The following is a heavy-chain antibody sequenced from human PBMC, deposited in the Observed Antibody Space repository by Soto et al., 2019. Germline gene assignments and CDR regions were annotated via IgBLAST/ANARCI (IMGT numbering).Heavy chain of an antibody. Sequence: GGSLRLSCAASGFTFSSYAMSWVRQAPGEGLEWVSAISGSGGSTYYADSVKGRFTISRDNSKNTLYLQMNSLRAEDTAVYYCAKAGRGNEGVFDYWGQGTLVTVSS. J-gene: IGHJ4*02. D-gene: IGHD3-10*01. CDR2: ISGSGGST. V-gene: IGHV3-23*01. CDR3: AKAGRGNEGVFDY. CDR1: GFTFSSYA.